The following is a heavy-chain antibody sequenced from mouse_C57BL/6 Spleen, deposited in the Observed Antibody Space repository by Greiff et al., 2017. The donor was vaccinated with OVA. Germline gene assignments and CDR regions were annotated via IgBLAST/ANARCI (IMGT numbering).Heavy chain of an antibody. D-gene: IGHD1-1*01. CDR1: GFNIKNTY. CDR3: ARERFYYGSSYSWYFDV. J-gene: IGHJ1*03. Sequence: VQLQQSVAELVRPGASVKLSCTASGFNIKNTYMHWVKQRPEQGLEWIGRIDPANGNTKYAPKFQGKATITADTSSNTAYLQLSSLTSEDTAIYYCARERFYYGSSYSWYFDVWGTGTTVTVSS. CDR2: IDPANGNT. V-gene: IGHV14-3*01.